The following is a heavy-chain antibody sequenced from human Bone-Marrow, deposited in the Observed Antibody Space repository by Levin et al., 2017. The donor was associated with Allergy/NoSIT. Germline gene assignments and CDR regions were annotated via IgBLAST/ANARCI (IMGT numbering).Heavy chain of an antibody. D-gene: IGHD2-2*01. J-gene: IGHJ4*02. CDR3: ARGGVLGYCSSDNCFVGLDH. CDR2: MYNIGSTSGRT. V-gene: IGHV4-59*01. Sequence: NASETLSLTCNVSGASIRSYYWSWIRQTPGKGLEWIGYMYNIGSTSGRTNYNPSLKGRVTISVGTSKNQFSLKLTSVIAADTAVYYCARGGVLGYCSSDNCFVGLDHWGQGTLVTVSS. CDR1: GASIRSYY.